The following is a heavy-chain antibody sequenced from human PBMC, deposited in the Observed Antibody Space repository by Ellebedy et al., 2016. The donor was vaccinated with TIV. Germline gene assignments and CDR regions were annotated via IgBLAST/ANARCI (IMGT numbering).Heavy chain of an antibody. V-gene: IGHV1-8*01. J-gene: IGHJ4*02. CDR3: ARGRGYYDSKSYYKGHDY. CDR1: GYTFTSYD. Sequence: AASVKVSCKASGYTFTSYDIYWVRHATGQGLEWMGWMNPNSGNTGHAQNFQGRVTMTRNTSISTAYMELSSLRSEDTAGYYCARGRGYYDSKSYYKGHDYWGQGTLVTVSS. CDR2: MNPNSGNT. D-gene: IGHD3-10*01.